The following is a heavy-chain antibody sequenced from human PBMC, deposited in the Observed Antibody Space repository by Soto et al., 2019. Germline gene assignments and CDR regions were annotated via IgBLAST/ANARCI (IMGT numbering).Heavy chain of an antibody. D-gene: IGHD3-22*01. CDR2: IIPIFGTA. V-gene: IGHV1-69*06. CDR1: GGTFSSYA. CDR3: ARDPYYYDSSGYYYVPFDY. Sequence: ASVKVSCKASGGTFSSYAISWVRQAPGQGLEWMGGIIPIFGTANYAQKFQGRVTITADKSTSTAYMELSSLRSEDTAVYYCARDPYYYDSSGYYYVPFDYWGQGTLVTVSS. J-gene: IGHJ4*02.